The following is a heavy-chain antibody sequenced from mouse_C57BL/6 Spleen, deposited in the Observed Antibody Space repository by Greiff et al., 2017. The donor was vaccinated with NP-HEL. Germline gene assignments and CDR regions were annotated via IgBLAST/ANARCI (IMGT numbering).Heavy chain of an antibody. J-gene: IGHJ3*01. CDR3: ARSGGWLPAY. CDR2: IYPGDGDT. CDR1: GYAFSSYW. V-gene: IGHV1-80*01. Sequence: QVQLQQSGAELVKPGASVKISCTASGYAFSSYWLNWVKQRPGKGLVWIGQIYPGDGDTNYNGKFKGKATLTADKSSSTAYMQLSSLTSEDSAVYFCARSGGWLPAYWGQGTLVTVSA. D-gene: IGHD2-3*01.